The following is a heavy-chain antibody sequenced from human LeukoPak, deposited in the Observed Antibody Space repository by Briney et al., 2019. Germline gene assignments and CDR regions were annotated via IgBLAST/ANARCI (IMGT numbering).Heavy chain of an antibody. CDR1: GGSISSYY. CDR2: IYYSGST. V-gene: IGHV4-59*08. J-gene: IGHJ4*02. Sequence: PSETLSLTCTVSGGSISSYYWSWIRQPPGKGLEWIGYIYYSGSTNYNPSLKSRVTMSVDTSKNQFSLKLSSATAADTAVYYCARRLSTRSYYLDDWGQGTLVTVSS. CDR3: ARRLSTRSYYLDD. D-gene: IGHD2/OR15-2a*01.